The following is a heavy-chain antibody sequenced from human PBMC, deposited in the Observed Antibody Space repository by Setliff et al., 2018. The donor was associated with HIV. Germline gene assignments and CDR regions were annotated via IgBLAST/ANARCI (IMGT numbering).Heavy chain of an antibody. CDR2: MYYTGST. Sequence: PSETLSLTCTVSGGSTDSGSYYWAWIRQPPGKGLEWIGSMYYTGSTYYNPSLKSRVTISIDTSKNPFSLKLNSVTAADTAMYYCARDGGSRGWYFVLGYSDYWGPGTLVPSPQ. D-gene: IGHD6-19*01. V-gene: IGHV4-39*02. CDR1: GGSTDSGSYY. J-gene: IGHJ4*02. CDR3: ARDGGSRGWYFVLGYSDY.